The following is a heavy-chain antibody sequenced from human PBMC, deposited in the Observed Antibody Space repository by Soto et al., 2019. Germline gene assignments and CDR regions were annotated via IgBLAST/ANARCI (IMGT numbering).Heavy chain of an antibody. CDR3: ARDSNDYGDYGWYFDL. V-gene: IGHV3-7*01. D-gene: IGHD4-17*01. CDR2: IKQDGSTK. J-gene: IGHJ2*01. CDR1: GFTFSKYW. Sequence: EVQLVESGGGLVQPGGSLRLSCAASGFTFSKYWVSWVRQAPGKGLEGLADIKQDGSTKYYVDSVKGRFTISRDNAEKSLYLQMNYLRAEDTAVYDCARDSNDYGDYGWYFDLWGRGTLVTVSA.